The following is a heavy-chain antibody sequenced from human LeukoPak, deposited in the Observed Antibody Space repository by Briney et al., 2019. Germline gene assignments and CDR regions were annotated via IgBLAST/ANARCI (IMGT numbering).Heavy chain of an antibody. D-gene: IGHD3-22*01. J-gene: IGHJ3*02. Sequence: PSETLSLTCTVSGGSISSYYWSWIRQPPGKGLEWIGYIYYNGSTNYNPSLKSRVTISVDTSKNQFSLKLSSVTAADTAVYYCARDRDTMIGDAFDIWGQGTMVTVSS. CDR1: GGSISSYY. CDR2: IYYNGST. CDR3: ARDRDTMIGDAFDI. V-gene: IGHV4-59*01.